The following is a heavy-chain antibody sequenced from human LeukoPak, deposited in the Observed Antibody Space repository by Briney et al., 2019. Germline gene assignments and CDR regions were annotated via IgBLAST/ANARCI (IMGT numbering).Heavy chain of an antibody. CDR3: ATGKRYAFDY. D-gene: IGHD3-9*01. CDR1: GFSFTDYP. CDR2: IRTTAEGAKYA. Sequence: TGGSLRLSCATSGFSFTDYPMNWVRQAPGKGLEWISNIRTTAEGAKYAYYADSVRGRVTISRDDGKNTLYLHMNSLRDDDTAVYYCATGKRYAFDYWGQGILVTVSS. V-gene: IGHV3-48*02. J-gene: IGHJ4*02.